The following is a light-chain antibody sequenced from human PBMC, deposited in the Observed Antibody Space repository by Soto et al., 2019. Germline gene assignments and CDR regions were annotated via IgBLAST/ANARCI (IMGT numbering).Light chain of an antibody. CDR2: DAS. Sequence: EIVLTQSPATLSLSPGERATLSCRASQSVSRYLAWYQQKPGQAPRLLIYDASNRATGIPARFSGSGSGTDFTLTISSLEPEDVSVYYCQQRSNWPQLTFGGGTKVEIK. V-gene: IGKV3-11*01. CDR1: QSVSRY. J-gene: IGKJ4*01. CDR3: QQRSNWPQLT.